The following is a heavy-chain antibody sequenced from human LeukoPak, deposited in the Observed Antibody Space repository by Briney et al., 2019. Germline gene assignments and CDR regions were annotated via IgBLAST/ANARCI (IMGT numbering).Heavy chain of an antibody. CDR1: GFTFSSSC. CDR3: ARDRYLDP. CDR2: ISSSSSYI. D-gene: IGHD1-1*01. V-gene: IGHV3-21*01. J-gene: IGHJ5*02. Sequence: PGESLTLASAAYGFTFSSSCMNWDRHAQGKGLEWVSSISSSSSYIYYADSVKGRFTISRDNAKNSLYLQMNSLTAEDTAVYYCARDRYLDPWGQGTLVTVSS.